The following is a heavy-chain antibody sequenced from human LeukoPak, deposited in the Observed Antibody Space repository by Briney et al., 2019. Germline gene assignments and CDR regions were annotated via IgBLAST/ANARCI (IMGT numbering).Heavy chain of an antibody. CDR2: IDHSGST. CDR1: GGSFSGYY. Sequence: SETRSLTCAVYGGSFSGYYWSWIRQPPGKGLEWIGEIDHSGSTNYNPSLKSRVTISVDTSKNQFSLKLSSVTAADTAVYYCAGNIAARLDYWGQGTLVTVSS. D-gene: IGHD6-6*01. V-gene: IGHV4-34*01. J-gene: IGHJ4*02. CDR3: AGNIAARLDY.